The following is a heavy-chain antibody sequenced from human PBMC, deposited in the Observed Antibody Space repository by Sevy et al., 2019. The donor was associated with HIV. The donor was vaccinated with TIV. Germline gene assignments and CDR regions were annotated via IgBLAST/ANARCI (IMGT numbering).Heavy chain of an antibody. Sequence: GGSLRLSCATSGFTFSNYAIHWVRQAPGKGLEWVASIFSDGINKYYADSVKGRFTISRDNSGNTVYLQMNSLGVEDTAVYYCARESGSDWYLDYWGQGTLVTVSS. CDR3: ARESGSDWYLDY. J-gene: IGHJ4*02. V-gene: IGHV3-33*01. CDR1: GFTFSNYA. D-gene: IGHD6-19*01. CDR2: IFSDGINK.